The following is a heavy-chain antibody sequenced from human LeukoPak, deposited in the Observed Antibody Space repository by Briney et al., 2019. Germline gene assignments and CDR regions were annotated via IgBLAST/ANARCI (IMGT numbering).Heavy chain of an antibody. CDR2: IYYSWST. D-gene: IGHD4/OR15-4a*01. CDR1: GGSISSYY. V-gene: IGHV4-59*01. CDR3: ARSMTMVLYFDY. Sequence: SETLSLTCTVSGGSISSYYWSWIRQPPGKGLEWIGYIYYSWSTNYNPSLKSRVTISVDTSKNQFSLKLSSVTAADTAVYYCARSMTMVLYFDYWGQGTLVTVSS. J-gene: IGHJ4*02.